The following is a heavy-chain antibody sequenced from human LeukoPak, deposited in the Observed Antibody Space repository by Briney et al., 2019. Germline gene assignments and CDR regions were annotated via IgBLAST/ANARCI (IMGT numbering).Heavy chain of an antibody. V-gene: IGHV1-69*04. CDR2: IIPILGIA. Sequence: GASVKVSCKASGGTFSSYAISWVRQAPGQGLEWMGRIIPILGIANYAQKFQGRVTITADKSTSTAYMELSSLRSEDTAVYYCVRGAYYYDSSGYYGSVRGPDYWGQGTLVTVSS. CDR1: GGTFSSYA. J-gene: IGHJ4*02. D-gene: IGHD3-22*01. CDR3: VRGAYYYDSSGYYGSVRGPDY.